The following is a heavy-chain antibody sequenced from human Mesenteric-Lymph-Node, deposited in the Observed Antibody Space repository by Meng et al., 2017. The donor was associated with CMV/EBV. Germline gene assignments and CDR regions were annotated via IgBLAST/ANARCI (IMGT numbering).Heavy chain of an antibody. D-gene: IGHD1/OR15-1a*01. Sequence: SGNIFREKYIYWLRQAPGQGLQWMGWIHPKSGAVNYEDKFQGRVAMTSDAALTTVYMELRNLRSEDRAVYYCARGGTELEHRRSWFDPWGQGTLVTVSS. CDR3: ARGGTELEHRRSWFDP. V-gene: IGHV1-2*02. CDR2: IHPKSGAV. J-gene: IGHJ5*02. CDR1: GNIFREKY.